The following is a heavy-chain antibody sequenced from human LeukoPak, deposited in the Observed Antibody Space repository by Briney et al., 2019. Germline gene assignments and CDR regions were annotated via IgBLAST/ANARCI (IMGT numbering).Heavy chain of an antibody. D-gene: IGHD2-2*01. CDR2: IYYSGSP. CDR3: ARRGAMASFDY. V-gene: IGHV4-39*01. Sequence: SETLSLTCTVSGGSISSSSYYWGWLRQPPGKGREWIGSIYYSGSPYYNPSLKSRVTISVDTSKNQFSLKLSSVTAADTAVYYCARRGAMASFDYWGQGTLVTVSS. CDR1: GGSISSSSYY. J-gene: IGHJ4*02.